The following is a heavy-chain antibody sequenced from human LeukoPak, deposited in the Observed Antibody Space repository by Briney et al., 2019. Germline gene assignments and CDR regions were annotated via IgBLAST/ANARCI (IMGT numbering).Heavy chain of an antibody. D-gene: IGHD3-3*01. CDR3: ARLNYDFWSGVWEGYYMDV. CDR2: IDSSSSYI. J-gene: IGHJ6*03. Sequence: GGSLRLSCAASGFTFSTYSLTWVRQAPGKGLEWVSSIDSSSSYIHYADSVKGRFTISRDNAKNSMYLEMNSLRAEDTAVYYCARLNYDFWSGVWEGYYMDVWGKGTTVTVSS. V-gene: IGHV3-21*06. CDR1: GFTFSTYS.